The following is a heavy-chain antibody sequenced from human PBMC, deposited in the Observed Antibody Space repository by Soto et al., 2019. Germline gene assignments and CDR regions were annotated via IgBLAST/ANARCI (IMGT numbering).Heavy chain of an antibody. D-gene: IGHD3-3*01. Sequence: QITLNESGPTVVRPTETLTLTCRFSGFSLTTSGVGVGWIRQSPGKAPEWLALIYWDDDKRYSASLKSRLTITKHTSTNPVVLTVSDLDPTDTATYYCAHRVLRTVFGLVTTTAIYFDFWGQGTPVAVSS. CDR1: GFSLTTSGVG. CDR2: IYWDDDK. J-gene: IGHJ4*02. V-gene: IGHV2-5*02. CDR3: AHRVLRTVFGLVTTTAIYFDF.